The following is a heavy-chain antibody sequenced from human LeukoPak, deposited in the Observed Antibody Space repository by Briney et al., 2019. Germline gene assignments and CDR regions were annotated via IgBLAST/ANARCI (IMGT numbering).Heavy chain of an antibody. V-gene: IGHV4-34*01. CDR3: ARGCRKQWLVASYYFDY. Sequence: SETLSLTCAVYGGSFSGYYWSWIRQPPGKGLEWIGEINHSGSTNYNPSLKSRVTISVDTSKNQFSLKLSSVTAADTAVYYCARGCRKQWLVASYYFDYWGQGTLVTVSS. D-gene: IGHD6-19*01. CDR2: INHSGST. J-gene: IGHJ4*02. CDR1: GGSFSGYY.